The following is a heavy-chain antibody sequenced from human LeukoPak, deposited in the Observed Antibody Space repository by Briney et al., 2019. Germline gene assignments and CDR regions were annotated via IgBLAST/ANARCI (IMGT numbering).Heavy chain of an antibody. D-gene: IGHD2-15*01. J-gene: IGHJ2*01. CDR2: ISAYNGNT. CDR3: ARDWRVAATAVDL. CDR1: GGTFSSYA. V-gene: IGHV1-18*01. Sequence: ASVKVSCKASGGTFSSYAISWVRQAPGQGLEWMGWISAYNGNTNYAQKLQGRVTMTTDTSTSTAYMELRSLRSDDTAVYYCARDWRVAATAVDLWGRGTLVTVSS.